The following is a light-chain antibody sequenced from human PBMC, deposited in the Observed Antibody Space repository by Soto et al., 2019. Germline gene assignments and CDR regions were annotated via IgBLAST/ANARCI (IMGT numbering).Light chain of an antibody. Sequence: QSVLTQPHSVSGSPGQSVAISCSGTSSDVGGYNYVSWYQQHPGKAPKLIIFDVNKRPSGVPDRFSGSKSGSTASLTISGLQAEDEAGYYCCSYGGSFYVVGTGTRSPS. V-gene: IGLV2-11*01. CDR1: SSDVGGYNY. J-gene: IGLJ1*01. CDR2: DVN. CDR3: CSYGGSFYV.